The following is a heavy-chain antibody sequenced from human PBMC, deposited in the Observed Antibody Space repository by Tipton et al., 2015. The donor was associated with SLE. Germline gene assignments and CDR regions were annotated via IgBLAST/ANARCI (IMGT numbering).Heavy chain of an antibody. D-gene: IGHD2-8*01. CDR2: IYYSGST. V-gene: IGHV4-39*07. CDR3: ARMYGLYLDH. J-gene: IGHJ4*02. Sequence: TLSLTCTVSGGSISSYSDYWGWIRQPPGKGLEWIGSIYYSGSTYYNPSLRSRVTISADKSKNQFSLKLDSVTAADTAVYYCARMYGLYLDHWGQGMLVTVSS. CDR1: GGSISSYSDY.